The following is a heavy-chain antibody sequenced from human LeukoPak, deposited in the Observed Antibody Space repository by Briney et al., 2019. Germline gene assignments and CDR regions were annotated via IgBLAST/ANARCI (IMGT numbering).Heavy chain of an antibody. CDR1: GGSISSGDYY. Sequence: SETLSLTCTVSGGSISSGDYYWSWIRQPPGKGLEWIGYIYYSGSTYYNPSLKSRVTISVDTSKNQFSLKLSSVTAADTAVYCCAREVYYYYDSSGYFDYWGQGTLVTVSS. J-gene: IGHJ4*02. V-gene: IGHV4-30-4*01. CDR2: IYYSGST. CDR3: AREVYYYYDSSGYFDY. D-gene: IGHD3-22*01.